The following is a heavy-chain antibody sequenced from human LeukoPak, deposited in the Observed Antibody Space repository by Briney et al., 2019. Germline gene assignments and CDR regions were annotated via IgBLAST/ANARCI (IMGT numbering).Heavy chain of an antibody. CDR1: GFTFSSYA. V-gene: IGHV3-23*01. D-gene: IGHD3-3*01. CDR2: IXGXGGST. Sequence: GGSLRLSCAASGFTFSSYAMSWVRQAPGKGLEWVSAIXGXGGSTYYADSVKGRLTISRDNSKNTLYLQMNSLRAEDTAVYYCAPLFTFLGVVFIPQFSFDYWGRGTRVTVPS. CDR3: APLFTFLGVVFIPQFSFDY. J-gene: IGHJ4*02.